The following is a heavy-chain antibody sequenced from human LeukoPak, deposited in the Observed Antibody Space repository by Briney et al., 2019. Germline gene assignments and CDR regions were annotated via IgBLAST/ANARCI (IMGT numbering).Heavy chain of an antibody. CDR2: IYHSGST. CDR1: GGSISSSNW. V-gene: IGHV4-4*02. CDR3: ARAHSEGYYYDSSGYLYYFDY. D-gene: IGHD3-22*01. Sequence: PSGTLSLTCAVSGGSISSSNWWSWVRQPPGKGLEWIGEIYHSGSTNYNPFLKSRVTISVDKSKNQFSLKLSSVTAADTAVYYCARAHSEGYYYDSSGYLYYFDYWGQGTLVTVSS. J-gene: IGHJ4*02.